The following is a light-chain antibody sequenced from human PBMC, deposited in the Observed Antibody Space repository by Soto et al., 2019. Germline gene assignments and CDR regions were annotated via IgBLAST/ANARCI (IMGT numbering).Light chain of an antibody. CDR1: QSISSSY. CDR3: QQYDTYTWT. J-gene: IGKJ1*01. Sequence: EIVLTQSPGTLSLSPGGRATLSCRASQSISSSYLAWYQQKPGQAPRLLIYGVSSRAIGIPDRFSGSGSGTDFTLTISRLEPEDFAVYYCQQYDTYTWTFGQGTKV. CDR2: GVS. V-gene: IGKV3-20*01.